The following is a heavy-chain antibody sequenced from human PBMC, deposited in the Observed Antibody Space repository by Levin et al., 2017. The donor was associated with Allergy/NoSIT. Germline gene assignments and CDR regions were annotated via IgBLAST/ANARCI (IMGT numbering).Heavy chain of an antibody. CDR3: ASYGSSTSCRYYFDY. CDR1: GGPISSSSYY. Sequence: SETLSLTCTVSGGPISSSSYYWGWIRQPPGKGLEWIGSIYYSGSTYYNPSLKSRVTISVDTSKNQFSLKLSSVTAADTAVYYCASYGSSTSCRYYFDYWGQGTLVTVSS. V-gene: IGHV4-39*01. J-gene: IGHJ4*02. D-gene: IGHD2-2*01. CDR2: IYYSGST.